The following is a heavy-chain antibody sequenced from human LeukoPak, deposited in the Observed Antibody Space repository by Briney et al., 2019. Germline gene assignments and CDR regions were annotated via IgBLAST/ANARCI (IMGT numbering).Heavy chain of an antibody. CDR2: ISRNSGSI. CDR1: GFTFDDYA. V-gene: IGHV3-9*01. D-gene: IGHD5-18*01. J-gene: IGHJ4*02. CDR3: ARAPSWILDY. Sequence: HPGGSLRLSCAASGFTFDDYAMHWVRQAPGKGLEWVSGISRNSGSIGYADSVKGRFTISRDNAKNSLYLQMNSLRAEDTAVYYCARAPSWILDYWGQGTLVTVSS.